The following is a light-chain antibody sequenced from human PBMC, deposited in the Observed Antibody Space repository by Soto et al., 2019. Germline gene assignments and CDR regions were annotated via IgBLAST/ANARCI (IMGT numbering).Light chain of an antibody. Sequence: QLVLTQPPSVSGAPGQRVTISCTGAGYDVHWYQQLPGTAPKLLIQGNTNRPSGVPDRFSGSKSGTSASLAITGLQAEDEADYYCQSYDGRLPAVVFGGGTKLTVL. J-gene: IGLJ2*01. CDR1: AGYD. CDR2: GNT. V-gene: IGLV1-40*01. CDR3: QSYDGRLPAVV.